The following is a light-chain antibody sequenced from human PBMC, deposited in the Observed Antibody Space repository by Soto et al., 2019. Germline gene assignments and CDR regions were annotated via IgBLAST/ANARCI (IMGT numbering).Light chain of an antibody. Sequence: DIQMTQSPSTLSASVGDRVTITCRASQSISNWLARYQQKPGKAPKLLIYDASSLESGVPSRFSGSGSGTEFTLTISSLQRDDFATYYCQQYNTYSPTWTFGQGTKVDIK. CDR1: QSISNW. V-gene: IGKV1-5*01. CDR2: DAS. J-gene: IGKJ1*01. CDR3: QQYNTYSPTWT.